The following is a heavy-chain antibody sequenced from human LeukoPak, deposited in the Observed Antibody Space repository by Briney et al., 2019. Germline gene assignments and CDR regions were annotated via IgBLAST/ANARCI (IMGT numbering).Heavy chain of an antibody. Sequence: GGSLRLSCAASGFTFSSYWMSWVRQAPGKGLEWVANIKQDGSEKYYVDSVKGRFTISRDNAKNSLYLQMNSLRAEDTAVYYRARDLTRGENDYWGQGTLVTVSS. CDR1: GFTFSSYW. D-gene: IGHD3-10*01. CDR3: ARDLTRGENDY. V-gene: IGHV3-7*01. J-gene: IGHJ4*02. CDR2: IKQDGSEK.